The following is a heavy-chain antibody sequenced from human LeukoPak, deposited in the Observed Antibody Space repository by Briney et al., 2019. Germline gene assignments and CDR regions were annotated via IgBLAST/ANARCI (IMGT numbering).Heavy chain of an antibody. CDR1: GGSISSYY. CDR2: IYYSGST. Sequence: SETLSLTCTVSGGSISSYYWSWIRQPPGKGLEWIGYIYYSGSTNYNPSLKSRVTISVDTSKNQFSLKLSSVTAADTAVYYCARVSYYDSSGPLGYWGQGTLVTVSS. CDR3: ARVSYYDSSGPLGY. D-gene: IGHD3-22*01. J-gene: IGHJ4*02. V-gene: IGHV4-59*01.